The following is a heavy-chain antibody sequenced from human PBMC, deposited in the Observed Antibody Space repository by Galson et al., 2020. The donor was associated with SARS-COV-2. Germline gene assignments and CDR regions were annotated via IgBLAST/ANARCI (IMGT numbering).Heavy chain of an antibody. D-gene: IGHD1-26*01. Sequence: SETLSLTCTVSGYSISSGYYWGWIRQPPGKGLEWIGSIYHSGSTYYNPSLKSRVTISVDTSKNQFSLKLSSVTAADTAVYYCARGRELLWIDYWGQGTLVTVSS. CDR2: IYHSGST. J-gene: IGHJ4*02. CDR1: GYSISSGYY. V-gene: IGHV4-38-2*02. CDR3: ARGRELLWIDY.